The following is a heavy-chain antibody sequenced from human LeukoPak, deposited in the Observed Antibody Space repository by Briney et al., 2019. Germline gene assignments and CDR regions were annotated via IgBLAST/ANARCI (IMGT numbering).Heavy chain of an antibody. CDR2: INPNSGGT. CDR3: ARDPALTYNRSKAGEYY. Sequence: ASVKVSCKASGYTFSGYYMHWVRQAPGQGLEWMGWINPNSGGTNYAQKFQGRVTMTRDTSISTAYMELSRLRSDDTAVYYCARDPALTYNRSKAGEYYWGQGTLVTVSS. J-gene: IGHJ4*02. D-gene: IGHD3-16*01. CDR1: GYTFSGYY. V-gene: IGHV1-2*02.